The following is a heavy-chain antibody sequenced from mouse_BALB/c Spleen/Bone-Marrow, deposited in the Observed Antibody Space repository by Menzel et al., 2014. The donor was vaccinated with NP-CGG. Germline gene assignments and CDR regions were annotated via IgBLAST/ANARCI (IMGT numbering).Heavy chain of an antibody. CDR3: ARNWVYFDY. V-gene: IGHV1-69*02. D-gene: IGHD4-1*01. CDR1: GYTFTSCW. J-gene: IGHJ2*01. Sequence: VQLQQSGAELVKPGAPVKLSCKASGYTFTSCWMNWVKQRPGRGLEWIGRIDPSDSETHYNQKFKDKATLTVDKSSSTAYIQLSSLTSEDSAVYYCARNWVYFDYWGQGTTLTVSS. CDR2: IDPSDSET.